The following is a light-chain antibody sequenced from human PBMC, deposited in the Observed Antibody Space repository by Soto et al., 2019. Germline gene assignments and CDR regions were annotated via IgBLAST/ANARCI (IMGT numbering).Light chain of an antibody. CDR3: QHRSKWPYT. CDR2: DAS. CDR1: QSVSSY. Sequence: EIVLTQSPATLSLSPGERATLSCRASQSVSSYLAWYQQKPGQAPRLLIYDASNRATGIPARISGSGSGTDFTLTISRLEPEDFAVYYCQHRSKWPYTFGQGTKLEI. J-gene: IGKJ2*01. V-gene: IGKV3-11*01.